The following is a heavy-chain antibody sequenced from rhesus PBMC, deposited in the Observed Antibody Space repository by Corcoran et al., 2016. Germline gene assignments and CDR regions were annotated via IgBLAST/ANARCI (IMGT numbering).Heavy chain of an antibody. D-gene: IGHD6-31*01. J-gene: IGHJ4*01. V-gene: IGHV4-160*01. Sequence: QVQLQESGPGLVKPSETLSLTCAVSGGSFSSYWWGWIRQPPGKGLEWIGSIHGSTRSTQYTPPLKRPATMPRYTSKNQFSLKLSSVTAADTAVYYCAIAPSYRSGRDYWGQRVLVTVSS. CDR2: IHGSTRST. CDR3: AIAPSYRSGRDY. CDR1: GGSFSSYW.